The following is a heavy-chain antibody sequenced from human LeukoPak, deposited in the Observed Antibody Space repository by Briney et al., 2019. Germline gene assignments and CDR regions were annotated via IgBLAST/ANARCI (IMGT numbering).Heavy chain of an antibody. V-gene: IGHV4-39*07. Sequence: SETLSLTCTVSGGSISSSYYYWGWIRQPPGKGLEWIGSIYYSGSTYYNPSLKSRVTISVDTSKNQFSLKLSSVTAADTAVYYCARGSSSWLHGWGQGTLVTVSS. CDR3: ARGSSSWLHG. J-gene: IGHJ4*02. CDR2: IYYSGST. CDR1: GGSISSSYYY. D-gene: IGHD6-13*01.